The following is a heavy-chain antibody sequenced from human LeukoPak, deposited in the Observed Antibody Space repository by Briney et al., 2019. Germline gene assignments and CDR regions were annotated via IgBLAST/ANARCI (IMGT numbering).Heavy chain of an antibody. CDR1: GFTFSSYG. D-gene: IGHD3-10*01. J-gene: IGHJ6*03. CDR2: ISRSGGST. V-gene: IGHV3-23*01. Sequence: PGGSLILSFAAPGFTFSSYGMSSVRQAPGKGLEWVSSISRSGGSTHYADSVKGRFTISRDNSKNMLSLQMNSLRAEDTAVYYCAKGMGYASGSSYSYYYYMDVWGKGTTVTISS. CDR3: AKGMGYASGSSYSYYYYMDV.